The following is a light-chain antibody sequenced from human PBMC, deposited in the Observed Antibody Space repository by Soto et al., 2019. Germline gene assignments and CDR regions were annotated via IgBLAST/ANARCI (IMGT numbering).Light chain of an antibody. Sequence: DIVLTQSPGTLSLSPGERATLSCRASQSVSSSSLAWYQQKPGQAPRLLIYGASSMATGIPDRFSGSGSGTDFTLTISRLEPEDFAVYYCEQYGSSPLTFGQGTKVEIK. J-gene: IGKJ1*01. CDR2: GAS. CDR3: EQYGSSPLT. V-gene: IGKV3-20*01. CDR1: QSVSSSS.